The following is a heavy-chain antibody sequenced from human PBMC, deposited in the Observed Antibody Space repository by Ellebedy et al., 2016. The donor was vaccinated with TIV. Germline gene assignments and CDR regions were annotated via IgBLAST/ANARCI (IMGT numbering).Heavy chain of an antibody. CDR2: IEGRGET. J-gene: IGHJ4*02. CDR3: AKDLRGGGLDY. Sequence: GGSLRLSXGASGFIFSTCTMSWVRQAPGKGLEWVSAIEGRGETHYADSVKGRFTISRDNSKNTLYLQPDSPRADDTAIDYCAKDLRGGGLDYWGQGALVIVSS. CDR1: GFIFSTCT. V-gene: IGHV3-23*01. D-gene: IGHD3-10*01.